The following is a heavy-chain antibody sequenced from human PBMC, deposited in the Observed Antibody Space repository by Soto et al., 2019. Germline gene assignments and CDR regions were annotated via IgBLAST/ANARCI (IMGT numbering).Heavy chain of an antibody. CDR2: IIPIVGLT. J-gene: IGHJ6*03. CDR3: ARPAGGHEAGWNYMGG. CDR1: GGSLSSYP. D-gene: IGHD3-16*01. V-gene: IGHV1-69*02. Sequence: QVQLLQSGSEVKKPGSSVKVSCRASGGSLSSYPVTWVRQAPGQGLEWMGRIIPIVGLTNYAQKFQGRVTITADKSTSTAYMELSSPRSDDTAVQFWARPAGGHEAGWNYMGGWGKGTTV.